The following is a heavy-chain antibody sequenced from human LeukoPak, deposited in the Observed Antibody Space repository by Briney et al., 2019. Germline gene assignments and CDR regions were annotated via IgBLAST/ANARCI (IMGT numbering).Heavy chain of an antibody. J-gene: IGHJ6*03. Sequence: SVKVSCKASGGTFRTYSVTWVRQAPGQGLEWMGGIIPIFGTPNYAQKFQGRVKVTTDDATGTAYMELSSLMSEDTAIYYCARVDRYHFYLDVWGKGTPVTVSS. V-gene: IGHV1-69*05. CDR1: GGTFRTYS. CDR3: ARVDRYHFYLDV. CDR2: IIPIFGTP.